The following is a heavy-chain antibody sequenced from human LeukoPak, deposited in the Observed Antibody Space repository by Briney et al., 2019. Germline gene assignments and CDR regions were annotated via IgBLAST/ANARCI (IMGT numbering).Heavy chain of an antibody. Sequence: ASVKVSCKASGYTFTSYGISWVRQAPGQRLEWLGWINPGNGDTKYSQNFQGRVTVTSDTSAATAYVELNSLTSEDTAVYYCARERWHCRVNCYSVYYYALDVWGQGTTVTVSS. J-gene: IGHJ6*02. D-gene: IGHD2-15*01. CDR2: INPGNGDT. CDR1: GYTFTSYG. CDR3: ARERWHCRVNCYSVYYYALDV. V-gene: IGHV1-3*01.